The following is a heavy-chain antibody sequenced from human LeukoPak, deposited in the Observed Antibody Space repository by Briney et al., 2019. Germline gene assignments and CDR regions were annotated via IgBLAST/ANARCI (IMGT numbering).Heavy chain of an antibody. CDR2: IIDNGGST. Sequence: GGTLRLSCSASGFILRSHAMHWVRQAPGKGLGYVSRIIDNGGSTYYADSVKGRFTISRNNSKNTLYLQMSSLRAVDTAVYYCVKDNEAGGSPFDRWGQGTLVTVSS. CDR1: GFILRSHA. J-gene: IGHJ4*02. CDR3: VKDNEAGGSPFDR. D-gene: IGHD1-1*01. V-gene: IGHV3-64D*06.